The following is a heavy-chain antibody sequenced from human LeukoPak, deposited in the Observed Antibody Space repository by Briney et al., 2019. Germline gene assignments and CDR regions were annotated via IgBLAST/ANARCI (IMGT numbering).Heavy chain of an antibody. CDR1: GYSFTSYW. J-gene: IGHJ3*02. D-gene: IGHD5-12*01. Sequence: GESLKISCKGSGYSFTSYWIGWVRQMPGKGLEWMGIIYPGDSDTRYSPSLQGQVTISADKSISTAYLQWSSLKASDTAMYYCARPNIVATISGAFDIWGQGTMVTVSS. V-gene: IGHV5-51*01. CDR2: IYPGDSDT. CDR3: ARPNIVATISGAFDI.